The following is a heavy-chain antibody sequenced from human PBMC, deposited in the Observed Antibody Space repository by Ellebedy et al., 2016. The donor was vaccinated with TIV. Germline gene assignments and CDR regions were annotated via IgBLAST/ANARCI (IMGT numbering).Heavy chain of an antibody. D-gene: IGHD7-27*01. CDR3: ASPGDSTNMDV. CDR1: GGSISSGSYY. CDR2: IYTSGDT. V-gene: IGHV4-61*02. J-gene: IGHJ6*03. Sequence: SETLSLTXTVSGGSISSGSYYWSWIRQPAGKGLEWIGRIYTSGDTNYNPSLKSRVTMSLDTSKNQFSLKLSSVTAADTAVYYCASPGDSTNMDVWGKGTTVTVSS.